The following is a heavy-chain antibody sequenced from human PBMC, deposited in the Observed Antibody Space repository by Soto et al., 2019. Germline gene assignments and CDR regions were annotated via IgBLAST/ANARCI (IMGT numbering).Heavy chain of an antibody. CDR3: ARGVAGSGFDL. V-gene: IGHV6-1*01. J-gene: IGHJ4*02. Sequence: SQTLSLTCAISVYSVSSNTAAWNWIRSSPSRGLEWLGRTYYRSNWRHDYAVSVRSRITVNPDTSKDHFSLQLNSVTPDDTAVYYCARGVAGSGFDLCGQATLVT. CDR2: TYYRSNWRH. D-gene: IGHD6-19*01. CDR1: VYSVSSNTAA.